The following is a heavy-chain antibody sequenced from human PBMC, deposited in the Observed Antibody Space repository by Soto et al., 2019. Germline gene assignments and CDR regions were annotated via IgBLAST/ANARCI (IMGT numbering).Heavy chain of an antibody. Sequence: PGGSLRLSCAASGLTFSSYAMSWVRQAPGKGLEWVSAISGSGGSTYYADSVKGRFTISRDNSKNTLYLQMNSLRAEDTAVYYCAKGGMATRLNYFDYWGKGTPVTVSS. V-gene: IGHV3-23*01. CDR2: ISGSGGST. J-gene: IGHJ4*02. CDR3: AKGGMATRLNYFDY. CDR1: GLTFSSYA. D-gene: IGHD5-12*01.